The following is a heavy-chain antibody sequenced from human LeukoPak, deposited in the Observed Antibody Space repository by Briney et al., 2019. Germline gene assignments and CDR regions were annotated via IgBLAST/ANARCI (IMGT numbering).Heavy chain of an antibody. D-gene: IGHD2-15*01. CDR2: ISSNGGST. CDR1: GFTFGSYA. V-gene: IGHV3-64*01. Sequence: GGSLRLSCAASGFTFGSYAMHWVRQAPGKGLEYVSAISSNGGSTYYANSVKGRLTISRDNAKNSLYLQMNSLRAEDTAVYYCTRLHGGYPFDYWGQGTLVTVSS. CDR3: TRLHGGYPFDY. J-gene: IGHJ4*02.